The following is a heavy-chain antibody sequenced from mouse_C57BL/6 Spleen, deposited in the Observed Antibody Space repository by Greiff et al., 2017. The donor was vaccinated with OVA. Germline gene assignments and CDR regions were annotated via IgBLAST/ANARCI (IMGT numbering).Heavy chain of an antibody. CDR3: ARVILRSYWYFDG. CDR1: GYTFTSYW. CDR2: IYPSGSET. D-gene: IGHD1-1*01. Sequence: VQLQQPGAELVRPGSSVKLSCKASGYTFTSYWMDWVKQRPGQGLEWIGNIYPSGSETHYNQKFKDKATVTVDKSSNTSYMQLSRLTSEDAAVYYGARVILRSYWYFDGWGTGTTVTVSS. V-gene: IGHV1-61*01. J-gene: IGHJ1*03.